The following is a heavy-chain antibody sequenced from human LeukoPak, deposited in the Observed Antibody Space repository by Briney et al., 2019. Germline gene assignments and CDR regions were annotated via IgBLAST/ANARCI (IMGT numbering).Heavy chain of an antibody. CDR2: LSGSGGST. V-gene: IGHV3-23*01. D-gene: IGHD6-13*01. CDR3: AKDFWSRGSSWYGSLDY. CDR1: GFTFSTYA. J-gene: IGHJ4*02. Sequence: GGSLRLSCAASGFTFSTYAMSWVAQAPGKGLEWGSALSGSGGSTYYADSVKGRFTTSRDNSKTTLYLQMNSLRAEDTAVYYCAKDFWSRGSSWYGSLDYWGQGTLVTVSS.